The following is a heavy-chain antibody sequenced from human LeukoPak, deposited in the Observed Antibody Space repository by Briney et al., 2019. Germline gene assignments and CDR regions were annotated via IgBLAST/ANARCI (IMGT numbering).Heavy chain of an antibody. CDR3: ARGTYGRYDY. V-gene: IGHV3-21*06. D-gene: IGHD3-10*01. Sequence: GGSLRLPCAASGFTFTSYTMNWVRQAPGKGLEWVSSISSSSDYISYADSLKGRFTISRDNVKNSLYLQMISLRAEDTAVYYCARGTYGRYDYWGQGTLVTVSS. CDR1: GFTFTSYT. CDR2: ISSSSDYI. J-gene: IGHJ4*02.